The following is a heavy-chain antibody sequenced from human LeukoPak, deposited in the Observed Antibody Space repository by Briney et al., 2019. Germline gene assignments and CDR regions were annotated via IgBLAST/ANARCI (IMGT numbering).Heavy chain of an antibody. CDR3: ARGGGSYLDN. J-gene: IGHJ4*02. CDR2: IIPILGIA. CDR1: GGTLSSYT. Sequence: ASVRVSCKDSGGTLSSYTISWGRQAPGQGVEWMGRIIPILGIANYAQKFQGRVTITADKSTSTAYMELSSLRSEDTAVYYCARGGGSYLDNWGQGTLVTVSS. V-gene: IGHV1-69*02. D-gene: IGHD1-26*01.